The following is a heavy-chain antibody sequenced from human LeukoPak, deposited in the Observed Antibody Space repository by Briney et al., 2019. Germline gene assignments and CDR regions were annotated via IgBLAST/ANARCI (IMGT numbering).Heavy chain of an antibody. CDR3: TKRLCSGGSCYFDY. Sequence: GGSLRLSCAASGFTFSGSAMHWVRQASGKGLEWVGRIRSKANSYATAYAASVKGRLTASRDDSKNTAYLQMNSLKTEDTAVYYCTKRLCSGGSCYFDYWGQGTLVTVSS. J-gene: IGHJ4*02. CDR2: IRSKANSYAT. D-gene: IGHD2-15*01. CDR1: GFTFSGSA. V-gene: IGHV3-73*01.